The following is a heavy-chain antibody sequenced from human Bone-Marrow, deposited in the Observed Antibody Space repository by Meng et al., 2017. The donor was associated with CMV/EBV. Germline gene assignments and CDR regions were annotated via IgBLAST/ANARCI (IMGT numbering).Heavy chain of an antibody. Sequence: ASVKVSCKASGYTFTSYDISWVRQAPGQGLEWMGWISAYNGNTNYAQKLQGRVTMTTDTSTSTAYMELRRLRSDDTAVYYCARYSLAWVLYYHKYYGMDVWGQGTTVTVSS. CDR3: ARYSLAWVLYYHKYYGMDV. V-gene: IGHV1-18*01. J-gene: IGHJ6*02. D-gene: IGHD3-3*01. CDR2: ISAYNGNT. CDR1: GYTFTSYD.